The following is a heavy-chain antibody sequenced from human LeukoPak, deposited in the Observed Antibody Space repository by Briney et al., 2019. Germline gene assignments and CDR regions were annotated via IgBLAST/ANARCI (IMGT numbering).Heavy chain of an antibody. D-gene: IGHD3-3*01. J-gene: IGHJ4*02. CDR2: IIPIFGTA. Sequence: SVKVSCKASGGTFISYAISWVRQAPGQGLEWMGGIIPIFGTANYAQKFQGRVTITADESTSTAYMELSSLRSEDTAVYYCARGGKDRSFWSGYYSAYWGQGTLVTVSS. CDR3: ARGGKDRSFWSGYYSAY. CDR1: GGTFISYA. V-gene: IGHV1-69*13.